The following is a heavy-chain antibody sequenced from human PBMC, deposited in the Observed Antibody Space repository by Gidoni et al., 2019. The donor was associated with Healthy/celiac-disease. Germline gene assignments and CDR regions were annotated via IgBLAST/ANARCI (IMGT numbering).Heavy chain of an antibody. CDR2: RSGSGGST. D-gene: IGHD6-6*01. V-gene: IGHV3-23*01. CDR1: GFPFSNYA. Sequence: EVQLLESGGGLVQPGGSLSLACAASGFPFSNYAMSWVPQAPGQGLEWVSARSGSGGSTYYADSVKGRFTISRDNSKNTLYLQMNSLRAEDTAVYYCAKEFEYSIPHDAFDIWGQGTMVTVSS. J-gene: IGHJ3*02. CDR3: AKEFEYSIPHDAFDI.